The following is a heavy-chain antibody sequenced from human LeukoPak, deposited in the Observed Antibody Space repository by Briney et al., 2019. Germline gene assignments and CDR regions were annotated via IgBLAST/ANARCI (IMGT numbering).Heavy chain of an antibody. Sequence: GGSLRLSCAASGFTFSNYAMHWVRQAPGKGLEWVAIVSHDGRHQYYAESVKGRFPISRDSSKNTVSLQMNSLRAGDSALYYCGRDPSARVTIDFWGQGTLVTVSS. CDR1: GFTFSNYA. CDR2: VSHDGRHQ. V-gene: IGHV3-30*04. J-gene: IGHJ4*02. CDR3: GRDPSARVTIDF. D-gene: IGHD5-24*01.